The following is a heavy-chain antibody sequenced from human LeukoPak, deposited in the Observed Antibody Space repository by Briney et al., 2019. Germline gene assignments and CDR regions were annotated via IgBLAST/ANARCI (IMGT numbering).Heavy chain of an antibody. V-gene: IGHV3-30-3*01. D-gene: IGHD1-1*01. CDR1: GFTFSSYA. CDR3: ARGQWGTRLD. Sequence: QAGRSLRLSCAASGFTFSSYAMHWVRQAPGKGLEWVAVISYDGSNKYYADSVKGRFTISRDNSKNTLYLQMNSLRAEDTAVYYCARGQWGTRLDWGQGTLVTVSS. CDR2: ISYDGSNK. J-gene: IGHJ4*02.